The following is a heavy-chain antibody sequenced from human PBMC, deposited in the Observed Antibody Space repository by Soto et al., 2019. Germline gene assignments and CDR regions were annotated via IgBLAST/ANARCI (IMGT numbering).Heavy chain of an antibody. V-gene: IGHV3-21*01. CDR3: ARARRDLVVVVAAIADS. Sequence: GGSLRLSCAVSGFTFSSYSMNWVRQAPGKGLEWVSSISSSSRYRYYADSVRGRFTISRDNAKNSLYLQMNSLRSEDTAVYYCARARRDLVVVVAAIADSWGQGTLVTVSS. CDR1: GFTFSSYS. J-gene: IGHJ4*02. CDR2: ISSSSRYR. D-gene: IGHD2-15*01.